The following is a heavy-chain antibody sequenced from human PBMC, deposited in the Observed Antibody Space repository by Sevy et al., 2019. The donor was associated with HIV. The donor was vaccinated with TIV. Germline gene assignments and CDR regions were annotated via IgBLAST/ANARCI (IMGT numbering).Heavy chain of an antibody. Sequence: GGSLRLSCAASGFTFSSYAMHWVRQAPGKGLEWVAVISYDGSNKYYADSGKGRFTISRDNSKNTLYLQMNSLRAEDTAVYYCARGGATVYFDYWGQGTLVTVSS. V-gene: IGHV3-30-3*01. J-gene: IGHJ4*02. CDR1: GFTFSSYA. CDR2: ISYDGSNK. CDR3: ARGGATVYFDY. D-gene: IGHD1-26*01.